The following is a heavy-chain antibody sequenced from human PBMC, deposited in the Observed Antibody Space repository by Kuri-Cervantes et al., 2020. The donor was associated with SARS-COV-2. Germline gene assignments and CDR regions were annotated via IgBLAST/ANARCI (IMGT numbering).Heavy chain of an antibody. D-gene: IGHD3-3*01. J-gene: IGHJ6*02. CDR2: ISACNGNT. CDR3: ARDRKVRILGSGYPYYYYYGMDV. V-gene: IGHV1-18*01. CDR1: GYTFTSYG. Sequence: ASVKVSCKASGYTFTSYGISWVRQAPGQGLEWMGWISACNGNTNYAQKLQGRVTMTTDTSTSTAYMELRSLRSDDTAVYYCARDRKVRILGSGYPYYYYYGMDVWGQGTTVTVSS.